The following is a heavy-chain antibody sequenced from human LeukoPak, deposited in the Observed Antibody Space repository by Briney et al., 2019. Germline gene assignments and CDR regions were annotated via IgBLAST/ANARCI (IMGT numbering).Heavy chain of an antibody. J-gene: IGHJ3*02. CDR1: GGSISSGGYY. CDR3: ARSVNIAAAGEAHAFDI. V-gene: IGHV4-30-4*08. Sequence: PSQTLSLTCTVSGGSISSGGYYWSWIRQPPGKGLEWIGYIYYSGSTYYNPSLKSRVTISVDTSKNQFSLKLSSVTAADTAVYYCARSVNIAAAGEAHAFDIWGQGTMVTVSS. CDR2: IYYSGST. D-gene: IGHD6-13*01.